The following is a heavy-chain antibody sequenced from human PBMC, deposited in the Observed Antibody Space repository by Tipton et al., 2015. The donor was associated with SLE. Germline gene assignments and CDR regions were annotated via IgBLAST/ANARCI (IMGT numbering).Heavy chain of an antibody. D-gene: IGHD3-3*01. Sequence: TLSLTCTVSGGSISSYYWSWIRQPAGKGLEWIGYIYSSGSTNYNPSLKSRVTISVDTSKNQFSLKLSSVTAADTAVYYCARGSTYYDFWSGYSHFDYWGQGTLVTVSS. CDR3: ARGSTYYDFWSGYSHFDY. CDR1: GGSISSYY. J-gene: IGHJ4*02. CDR2: IYSSGST. V-gene: IGHV4-4*09.